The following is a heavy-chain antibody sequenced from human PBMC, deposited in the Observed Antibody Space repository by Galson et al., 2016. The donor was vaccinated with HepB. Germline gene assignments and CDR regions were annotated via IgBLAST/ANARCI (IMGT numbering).Heavy chain of an antibody. CDR2: ISPYNGHT. CDR3: AREENYYDSSGYYLDN. Sequence: SVKVSCKASGYTFTSYGISWVRQAPGQGLEWMGWISPYNGHTNYAQKIQGRVTLTTDTSTRTAYMELRSLRSVDTAVYYCAREENYYDSSGYYLDNWGQGTLVTVSS. V-gene: IGHV1-18*01. CDR1: GYTFTSYG. J-gene: IGHJ4*02. D-gene: IGHD3-22*01.